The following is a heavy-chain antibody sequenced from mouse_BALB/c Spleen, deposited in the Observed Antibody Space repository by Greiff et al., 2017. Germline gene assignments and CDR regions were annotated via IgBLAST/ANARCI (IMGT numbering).Heavy chain of an antibody. V-gene: IGHV1-69*02. Sequence: QVQLQQPGAELVKPGAPVTLSCTASGYTFTSYWMNWVKQRPGRGLEWIGRIDPSDSDTHYNQTFKDKATLTVDKASSTAYIQLSSLTSEDSAVYYCGRHPYDDYAMDYWGQGTSGTGSA. D-gene: IGHD2-4*01. CDR3: GRHPYDDYAMDY. CDR2: IDPSDSDT. CDR1: GYTFTSYW. J-gene: IGHJ4*01.